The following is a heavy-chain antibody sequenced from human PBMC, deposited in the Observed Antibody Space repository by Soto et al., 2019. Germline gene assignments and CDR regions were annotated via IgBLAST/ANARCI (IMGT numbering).Heavy chain of an antibody. D-gene: IGHD6-13*01. J-gene: IGHJ4*01. V-gene: IGHV2-5*02. CDR2: VYWDDDK. Sequence: SGPTLVNPTQTLTLTCTFSGFSLTTSEVGVGWIRQPPGKALEWLALVYWDDDKRYRPSLKSRLTITKDTSKNQVVLTMTNVDPVDTATYYCVHASGAGNCPYYDYWGQGTLVTVSS. CDR1: GFSLTTSEVG. CDR3: VHASGAGNCPYYDY.